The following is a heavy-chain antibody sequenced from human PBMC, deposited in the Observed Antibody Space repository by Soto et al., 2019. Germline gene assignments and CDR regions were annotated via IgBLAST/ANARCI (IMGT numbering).Heavy chain of an antibody. CDR3: ARDIESVTAKHFFYYYAMDV. J-gene: IGHJ6*02. CDR2: VSANNGHT. CDR1: GFTFSDYV. V-gene: IGHV1-18*01. D-gene: IGHD2-8*01. Sequence: GXSVKVCCXPSGFTFSDYVLPWVRQAPGQGLEWMGWVSANNGHTNYAQNLQGRVSMTTDTSTSTAYMELRGLRFDETAVYYCARDIESVTAKHFFYYYAMDVWAQGTTVTVPS.